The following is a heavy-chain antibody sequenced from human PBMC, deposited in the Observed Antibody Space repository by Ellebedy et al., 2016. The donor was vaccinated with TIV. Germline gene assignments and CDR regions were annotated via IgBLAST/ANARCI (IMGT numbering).Heavy chain of an antibody. CDR1: GYTFTDYY. CDR3: TRDLTNIVSGDY. J-gene: IGHJ4*02. D-gene: IGHD5/OR15-5a*01. Sequence: AASVKVSCKTSGYTFTDYYIHWVRPAPGQGLEWMAWINPNSGGTNYAQKFQGRVTVTRDTSTSTAFLELSRLRSDDTAVYYCTRDLTNIVSGDYWGQGTLVTVSS. CDR2: INPNSGGT. V-gene: IGHV1-2*02.